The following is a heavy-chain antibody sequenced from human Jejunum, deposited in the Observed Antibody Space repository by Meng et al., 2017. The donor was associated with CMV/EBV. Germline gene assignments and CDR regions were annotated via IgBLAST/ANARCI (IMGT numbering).Heavy chain of an antibody. Sequence: SDYHMNWVRQTPGKGLEWLSYIATRDDTIYYADSVKGRFTISRDDAKNSLYLQMNSLRSEDTAVYYCARDFFTAGYSSPGDDFDFWGQGTLVTVSS. V-gene: IGHV3-11*04. CDR1: SDYH. CDR3: ARDFFTAGYSSPGDDFDF. D-gene: IGHD5-18*01. J-gene: IGHJ4*02. CDR2: IATRDDTI.